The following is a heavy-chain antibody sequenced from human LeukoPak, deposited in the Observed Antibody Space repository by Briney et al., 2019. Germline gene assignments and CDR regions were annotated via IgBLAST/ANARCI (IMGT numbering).Heavy chain of an antibody. CDR1: GYTFTSYY. J-gene: IGHJ1*01. CDR2: INPSGGST. V-gene: IGHV1-46*01. Sequence: GASVKVSCKASGYTFTSYYMHWVRQAPGQGLEWMGIINPSGGSTSYAQKFQGRVTMTRDTSTSTVYMELSSLRSEDTAVYYCAREVGSLYDSIGYFQHWGQGTLVTVSS. D-gene: IGHD3-3*01. CDR3: AREVGSLYDSIGYFQH.